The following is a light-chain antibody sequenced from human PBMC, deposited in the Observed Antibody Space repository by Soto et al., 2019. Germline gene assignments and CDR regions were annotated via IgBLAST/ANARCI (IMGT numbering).Light chain of an antibody. CDR2: GAS. V-gene: IGKV3-15*01. J-gene: IGKJ1*01. CDR1: QSVSSN. Sequence: EIVMTQSPATLSVPPGERAILSCRASQSVSSNLAWYQQKPGQAPRLLIYGASTRATGIPARFTGSGSGTEFTLTISSLQSEDFAVYYCQHYNNWPPWTFGQGTKVDIK. CDR3: QHYNNWPPWT.